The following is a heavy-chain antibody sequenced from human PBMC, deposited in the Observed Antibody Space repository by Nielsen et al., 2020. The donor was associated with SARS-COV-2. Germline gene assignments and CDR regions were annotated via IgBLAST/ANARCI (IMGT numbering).Heavy chain of an antibody. D-gene: IGHD4-17*01. V-gene: IGHV4-39*01. Sequence: SETLSLTCTVSGGSISSSSYYWGWIRQPPGKGLEWIGSFYYSGSTYYNPSLKSRVTISVDTSKNQFSLKLSSVTAADTAVYYCARSTTRPFDYWGQGTLVTVSS. J-gene: IGHJ4*02. CDR2: FYYSGST. CDR3: ARSTTRPFDY. CDR1: GGSISSSSYY.